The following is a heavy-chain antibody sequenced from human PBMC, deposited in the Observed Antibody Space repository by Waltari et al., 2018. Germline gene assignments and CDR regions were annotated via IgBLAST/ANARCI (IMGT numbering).Heavy chain of an antibody. D-gene: IGHD5-12*01. CDR1: GYPFTGYY. CDR3: ARAIPSERLPDY. V-gene: IGHV1-2*06. CDR2: INPNSGGT. J-gene: IGHJ4*02. Sequence: QVQLEQSGAEVRNHGASVKVSCKASGYPFTGYYLHWVGQAPGQGLEWMGRINPNSGGTNYAQKFQGRVTMTRDTSISTAYMELSRLRSDDTAVYYCARAIPSERLPDYWGQGTLVTVSS.